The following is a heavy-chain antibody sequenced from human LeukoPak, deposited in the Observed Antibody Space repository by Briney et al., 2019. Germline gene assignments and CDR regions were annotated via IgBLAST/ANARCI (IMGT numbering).Heavy chain of an antibody. D-gene: IGHD2-21*02. CDR1: GFTFSSYA. CDR2: VSGSGGTT. CDR3: AKGREVFSDSRFDY. V-gene: IGHV3-23*01. Sequence: PGGSLRLSCAASGFTFSSYAMSWVRQAPGKGLEWVSTVSGSGGTTYYADSVKGRFTISRDNSKNTLYLQMNRMTAEDTAVYYCAKGREVFSDSRFDYWGQGILVTVSS. J-gene: IGHJ4*02.